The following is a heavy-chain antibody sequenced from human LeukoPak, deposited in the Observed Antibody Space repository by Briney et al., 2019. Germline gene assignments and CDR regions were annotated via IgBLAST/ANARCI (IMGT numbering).Heavy chain of an antibody. CDR2: IYTSGST. Sequence: SSETLSLTCTVSGGSISSSSYYWGWIRQPAGKGLEWIGRIYTSGSTNYNPSLKSRVTMSVDTSKNQFSLKLSSVTAADTAVYYCARDSRSIAAAGFSWFDPWGQGTLVTVSS. CDR3: ARDSRSIAAAGFSWFDP. J-gene: IGHJ5*02. D-gene: IGHD6-13*01. CDR1: GGSISSSSYY. V-gene: IGHV4-61*02.